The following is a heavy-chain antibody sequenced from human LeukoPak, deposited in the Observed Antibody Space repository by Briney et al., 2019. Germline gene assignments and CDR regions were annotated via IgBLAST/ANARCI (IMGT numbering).Heavy chain of an antibody. D-gene: IGHD1-26*01. CDR3: AKGGIVGATGVRAFDI. CDR2: ISGSGGST. V-gene: IGHV3-23*01. Sequence: GGSLRLSCAASGLTFSSYAMSWVRQAPGKGLERVSAISGSGGSTYYADSVKGRLTISRDNSKNTLYLQMNSLRAEDTAVYYCAKGGIVGATGVRAFDIWGQGTMVTVSS. J-gene: IGHJ3*02. CDR1: GLTFSSYA.